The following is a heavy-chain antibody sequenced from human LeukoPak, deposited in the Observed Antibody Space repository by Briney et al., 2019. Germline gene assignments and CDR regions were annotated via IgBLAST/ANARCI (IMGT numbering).Heavy chain of an antibody. CDR2: IYGDDET. D-gene: IGHD1/OR15-1a*01. J-gene: IGHJ6*02. Sequence: GGSLRLSCAASGFTFRSYGMHWVRQAPGKGLEWVSVIYGDDETNYADSVKGRFTISRDNSKNTLYLQMNSLRADDTAVYYCAREAVMPVAPVKIGTSDRPLYEYYGLDVWGQGTTVTVS. CDR3: AREAVMPVAPVKIGTSDRPLYEYYGLDV. CDR1: GFTFRSYG. V-gene: IGHV3-53*01.